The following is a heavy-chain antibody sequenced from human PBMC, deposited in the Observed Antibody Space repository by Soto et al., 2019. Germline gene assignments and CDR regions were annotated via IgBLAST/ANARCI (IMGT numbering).Heavy chain of an antibody. V-gene: IGHV3-48*03. CDR1: EFTFSRYE. Sequence: GGSLRLSCADSEFTFSRYEMNWVRQAPGKGLEWVSYISSSSSTLYYADSVKGRFTISRDNAKNSLYLQMNSLRAEDTAVYYCARGGSGSYFWYFDLWGRGTLVTVSS. CDR3: ARGGSGSYFWYFDL. D-gene: IGHD1-26*01. J-gene: IGHJ2*01. CDR2: ISSSSSTL.